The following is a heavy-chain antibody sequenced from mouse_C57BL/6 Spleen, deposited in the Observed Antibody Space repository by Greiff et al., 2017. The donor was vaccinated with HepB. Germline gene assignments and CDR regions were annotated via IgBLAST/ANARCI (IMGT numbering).Heavy chain of an antibody. CDR2: INPNNGGT. CDR1: GYTFTDYY. D-gene: IGHD1-1*01. J-gene: IGHJ1*03. CDR3: ARRINYYYGSSYWYFDV. V-gene: IGHV1-26*01. Sequence: EVQLQQSGPELVKPGASVKISCKASGYTFTDYYMNWVKQSHGKSLEWIGDINPNNGGTSYNQKFKGKATLTVDKSSSTAYMELRSLTSEDSAVYYCARRINYYYGSSYWYFDVWGTGTTVTVSS.